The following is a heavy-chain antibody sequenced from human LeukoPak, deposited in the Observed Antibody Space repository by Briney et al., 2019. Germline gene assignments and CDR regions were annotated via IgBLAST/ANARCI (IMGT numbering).Heavy chain of an antibody. Sequence: GASVKVSCKASGYTFTGYYMHWVRQAPGQGLEWMGWINPNSGGTNYAQKFQGRVTMTRDTSISTAYMELSRLRSDDTAVYYCARNTYSSGWSPDYYDAFDIWGQGTMVTVPS. J-gene: IGHJ3*02. CDR2: INPNSGGT. CDR3: ARNTYSSGWSPDYYDAFDI. V-gene: IGHV1-2*02. D-gene: IGHD6-19*01. CDR1: GYTFTGYY.